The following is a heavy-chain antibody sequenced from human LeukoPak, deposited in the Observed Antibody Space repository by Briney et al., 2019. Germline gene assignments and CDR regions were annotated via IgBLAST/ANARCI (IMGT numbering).Heavy chain of an antibody. CDR3: ATDLAGARSPSLFDY. D-gene: IGHD1-26*01. CDR1: GYTLTELS. CDR2: FDPEDGET. V-gene: IGHV1-24*01. J-gene: IGHJ4*02. Sequence: GASVKVSCKVSGYTLTELSMHWVRQAPGKGLEWMGGFDPEDGETIYAQKFQGRVTMTEDTSTDTAYMELSSLRSEDTAVYYCATDLAGARSPSLFDYWGQGTLVTVSS.